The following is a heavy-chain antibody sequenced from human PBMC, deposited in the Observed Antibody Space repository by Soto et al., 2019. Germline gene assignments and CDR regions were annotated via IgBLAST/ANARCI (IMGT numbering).Heavy chain of an antibody. J-gene: IGHJ6*03. D-gene: IGHD2-2*01. CDR1: GFTFSNAW. V-gene: IGHV3-15*01. CDR2: IKSKTDGGTT. Sequence: GGSLRLSCAASGFTFSNAWMSWVSQAPGKRLEWVGRIKSKTDGGTTDYAAPVKGRFTISRDDSKNTLYLQMNSLKTEDTAVYYCTSERVGSQVVVVPAPMPEVYYYYMDVWGKGTTVTVSS. CDR3: TSERVGSQVVVVPAPMPEVYYYYMDV.